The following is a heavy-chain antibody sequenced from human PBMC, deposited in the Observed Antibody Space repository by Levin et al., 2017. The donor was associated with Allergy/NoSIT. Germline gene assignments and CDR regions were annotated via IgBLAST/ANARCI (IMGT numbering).Heavy chain of an antibody. J-gene: IGHJ4*02. CDR2: ISGSGGST. Sequence: RTGGSLRLSCAASGFTFSSYAMSWVRQAPGKGLEWVSAISGSGGSTYYADSVKGRFTISRDNSKITLYLQMNSLRAEDTAVYYCAKVGSIVVVVAATSFDYWGQGTLVTVSS. V-gene: IGHV3-23*01. CDR1: GFTFSSYA. D-gene: IGHD2-15*01. CDR3: AKVGSIVVVVAATSFDY.